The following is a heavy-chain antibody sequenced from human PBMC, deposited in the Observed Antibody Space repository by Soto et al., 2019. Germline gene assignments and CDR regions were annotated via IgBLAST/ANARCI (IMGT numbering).Heavy chain of an antibody. D-gene: IGHD1-26*01. CDR2: IWYDGSNK. V-gene: IGHV3-33*01. Sequence: QVQLVESGGGVVQPGRSLRLSCAASGFTFSSYGMHWVRQAPGKGLEWVAVIWYDGSNKYYADSVKGRFTIYRDNSKNTLYLQMNSLRAEDTAVYYCARDLGSGGFDYWGQGTLVNVSS. J-gene: IGHJ4*02. CDR1: GFTFSSYG. CDR3: ARDLGSGGFDY.